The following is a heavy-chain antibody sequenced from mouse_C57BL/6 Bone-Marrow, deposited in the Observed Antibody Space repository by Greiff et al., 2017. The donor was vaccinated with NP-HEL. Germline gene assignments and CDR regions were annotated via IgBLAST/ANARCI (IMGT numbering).Heavy chain of an antibody. D-gene: IGHD3-2*02. V-gene: IGHV7-3*01. CDR2: IRNKANGYTT. CDR3: ARYGGSSRPFAH. CDR1: GFTFTDYY. J-gene: IGHJ3*01. Sequence: EVMLVESGGGLVQPGGSLSLSCAASGFTFTDYYMSWVRQPPGKALEWLGFIRNKANGYTTEYSASVKGRFTISRANYQSILYLQMNALRAEDSATYYCARYGGSSRPFAHWGQGTLVTVSA.